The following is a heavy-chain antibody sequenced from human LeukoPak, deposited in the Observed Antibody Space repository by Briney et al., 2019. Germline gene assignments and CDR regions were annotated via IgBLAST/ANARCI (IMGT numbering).Heavy chain of an antibody. Sequence: PGGSLRLSCAASGFTFSAYWMTWVRQAPGKGLEWVAVINPGGSEKYYVDSVEGRLTISRDNAKSPVYLQVDSLRSEDTAVYYCARQSKGDFAWGQGTLVTVSS. V-gene: IGHV3-7*01. CDR1: GFTFSAYW. CDR2: INPGGSEK. D-gene: IGHD2-21*02. J-gene: IGHJ4*02. CDR3: ARQSKGDFA.